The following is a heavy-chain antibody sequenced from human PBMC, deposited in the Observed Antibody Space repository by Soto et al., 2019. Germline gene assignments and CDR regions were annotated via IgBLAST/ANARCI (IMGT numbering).Heavy chain of an antibody. J-gene: IGHJ4*02. CDR3: AKDSVGGYYGSGSYYFDY. CDR1: GFTFSSYG. CDR2: ISYDGSNK. V-gene: IGHV3-30*18. Sequence: PGGSLRLSCAASGFTFSSYGMHWVRQAPGKGLEWVAVISYDGSNKYYADSVKGRFTISRDNSKNTLYLQMNSLRAEDTAVYYCAKDSVGGYYGSGSYYFDYWGQGTLVTVSS. D-gene: IGHD3-10*01.